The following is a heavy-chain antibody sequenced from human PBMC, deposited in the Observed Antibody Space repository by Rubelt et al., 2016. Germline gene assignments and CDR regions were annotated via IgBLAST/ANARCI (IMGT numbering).Heavy chain of an antibody. CDR1: GFTFTPYW. CDR2: YNHGGDDN. V-gene: IGHV3-74*01. J-gene: IGHJ4*02. Sequence: EVQLVESGGGLVQPGGSLRLSCAASGFTFTPYWMAWARHAPGKGMVGATRYNHGGDDNGDGAHGRGRLTLSRDNSKNTLYLQMNSLRAKDTAVYYCLRQHGYWGQGTLVTVAS. CDR3: LRQHGY.